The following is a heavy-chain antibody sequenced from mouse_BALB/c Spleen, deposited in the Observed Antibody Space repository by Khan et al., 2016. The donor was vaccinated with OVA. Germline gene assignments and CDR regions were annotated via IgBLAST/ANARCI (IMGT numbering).Heavy chain of an antibody. J-gene: IGHJ3*01. D-gene: IGHD1-2*01. CDR1: GYTFTDYN. CDR3: ARSGYGSFAY. V-gene: IGHV1S29*02. Sequence: VQLQQSGPELVKPGASVKISCKASGYTFTDYNMDWVKQSHGESLEWIGYIFPNNGGTGYNQKFKTKATLTVDNSSSTAYMELRSLTSEDPAVYYCARSGYGSFAYWGQGTLVTVSA. CDR2: IFPNNGGT.